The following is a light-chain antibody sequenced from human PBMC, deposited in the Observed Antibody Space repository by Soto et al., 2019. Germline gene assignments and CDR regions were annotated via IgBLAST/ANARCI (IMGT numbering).Light chain of an antibody. J-gene: IGKJ4*01. Sequence: DIQMTQSPSSLSASVGDRVTITCRASQAIRNDVGWYQQKPGKDPKRLIYVASRLESGVPSRFSGSGFGTDFSLTISSLQPEDFATYFCQQSYYTPLTFGGGTKVEIK. CDR1: QAIRND. CDR3: QQSYYTPLT. CDR2: VAS. V-gene: IGKV1-39*01.